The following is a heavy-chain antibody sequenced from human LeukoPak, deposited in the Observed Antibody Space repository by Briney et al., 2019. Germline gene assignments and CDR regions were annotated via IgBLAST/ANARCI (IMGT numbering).Heavy chain of an antibody. D-gene: IGHD3-10*01. CDR1: GYPFTDYY. CDR2: TNPNTGDT. J-gene: IGHJ4*02. Sequence: ASVRVSCKASGYPFTDYYMHWIRQARGQGLEWMGWTNPNTGDTNYPQKFQGRVTMTTDTSISTAYMDLSRLSSDDTAVYYCSALVRGSNSYYPYWGQGTLVNVSS. V-gene: IGHV1-2*02. CDR3: SALVRGSNSYYPY.